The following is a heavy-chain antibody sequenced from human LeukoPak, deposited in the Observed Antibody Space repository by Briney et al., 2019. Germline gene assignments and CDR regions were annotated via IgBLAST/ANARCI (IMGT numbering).Heavy chain of an antibody. D-gene: IGHD2-21*02. V-gene: IGHV4-59*01. Sequence: PSETLSLTCTVSGGSISSYYWSWIRQPPGKGLEWIGYIYYSGSTNYNPSLKSRVTISVDTSKNQFSLKLSSVTAADTAVYYCARDSSYCGGDCYSFDYWGQGTLVTDSS. CDR1: GGSISSYY. CDR2: IYYSGST. CDR3: ARDSSYCGGDCYSFDY. J-gene: IGHJ4*02.